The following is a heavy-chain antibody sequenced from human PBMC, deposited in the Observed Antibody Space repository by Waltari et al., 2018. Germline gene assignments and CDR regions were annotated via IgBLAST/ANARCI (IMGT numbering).Heavy chain of an antibody. J-gene: IGHJ4*02. D-gene: IGHD5-12*01. Sequence: EVQLVESGGGLVQPGGSLRLSCAASGFTFSSYWMSWVRQAPGKGLEWVANIKQDGSEKYYVDSVKGRFTISRDNAKNSLYLQMNSLRAEDTAVYYCARGLSGYEASLDYWGQGTLVTVSS. CDR2: IKQDGSEK. CDR3: ARGLSGYEASLDY. V-gene: IGHV3-7*01. CDR1: GFTFSSYW.